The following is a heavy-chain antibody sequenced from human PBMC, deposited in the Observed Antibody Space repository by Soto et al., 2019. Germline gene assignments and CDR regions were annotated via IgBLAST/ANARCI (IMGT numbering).Heavy chain of an antibody. CDR2: ISGSGGST. CDR1: GFTFSSYA. Sequence: GSLRLSCAASGFTFSSYAMSWVRQAPGEGLEWVSAISGSGGSTYYADSVKGRFTISRDNSKNTLYLQMNSLRAEDTAVYYCAKEHCSGGSCYSAFPDYYYYYMDVWGKGTTVTVSS. D-gene: IGHD2-15*01. CDR3: AKEHCSGGSCYSAFPDYYYYYMDV. J-gene: IGHJ6*03. V-gene: IGHV3-23*01.